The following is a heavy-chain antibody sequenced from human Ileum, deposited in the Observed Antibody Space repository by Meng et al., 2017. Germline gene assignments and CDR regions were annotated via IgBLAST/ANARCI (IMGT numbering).Heavy chain of an antibody. Sequence: QMQLQDSGPGLVKPSGTLLLTCGFSGGSSSSGNWWGCVRQPPGKGLEWIGEIFHTGNTNYNPSLQSRVSLSIDKSKNQFSLKVISVTAADTAVYYCVNYCSGGKCSPNEKTQHWGQGTLVTVSS. CDR2: IFHTGNT. CDR1: GGSSSSGNW. V-gene: IGHV4-4*02. D-gene: IGHD2-15*01. CDR3: VNYCSGGKCSPNEKTQH. J-gene: IGHJ1*01.